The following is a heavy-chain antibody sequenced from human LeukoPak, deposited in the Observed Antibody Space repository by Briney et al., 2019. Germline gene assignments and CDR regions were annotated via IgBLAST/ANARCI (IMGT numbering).Heavy chain of an antibody. V-gene: IGHV1-69*04. CDR3: ARRTDRVDDAFDV. D-gene: IGHD3/OR15-3a*01. Sequence: ASVKVSCKSSGGPFDNYAINWVRQAPGQGLEWMGRIIPSLNRANYAQIRVTITADRSTATAYMELSGLRYEDTAVYYCARRTDRVDDAFDVWGQGTMVTVSS. CDR2: IIPSLNRA. CDR1: GGPFDNYA. J-gene: IGHJ3*01.